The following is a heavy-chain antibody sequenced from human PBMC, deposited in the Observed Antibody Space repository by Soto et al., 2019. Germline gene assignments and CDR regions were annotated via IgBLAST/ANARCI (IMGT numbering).Heavy chain of an antibody. Sequence: QVQLVQSGAEVKKPGSSVKVSCKASGGTFSSYAISWVRQAPGQGLEWMGGIIPIFGTANYAQKFQGRVTITADKSTSTAYMELSSLRSEDMAVYYCAREGAYYYDSSGLGVDYFDYWGQGTLVTVSS. J-gene: IGHJ4*02. CDR2: IIPIFGTA. D-gene: IGHD3-22*01. CDR3: AREGAYYYDSSGLGVDYFDY. CDR1: GGTFSSYA. V-gene: IGHV1-69*06.